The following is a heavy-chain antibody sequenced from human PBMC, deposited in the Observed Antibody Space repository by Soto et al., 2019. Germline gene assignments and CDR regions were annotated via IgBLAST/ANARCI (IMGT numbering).Heavy chain of an antibody. CDR3: ASNPGNLVVPAARGGWFDP. CDR2: INHSGST. CDR1: GGSFSGYY. Sequence: SETLSLTCAVYGGSFSGYYWSWIRQPPGKGLEWIGEINHSGSTNYNPSLKSRVTISVDTSKNQFSLKLSSVTAADTAVYYCASNPGNLVVPAARGGWFDPWGQGTLVTVSS. D-gene: IGHD2-2*01. J-gene: IGHJ5*02. V-gene: IGHV4-34*01.